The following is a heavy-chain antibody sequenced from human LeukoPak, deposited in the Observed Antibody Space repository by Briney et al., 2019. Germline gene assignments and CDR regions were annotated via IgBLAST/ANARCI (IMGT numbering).Heavy chain of an antibody. CDR3: ARDGQDGYYCDY. Sequence: GGSLRLSCAASGFTLSSYGMHWVRQAPGKGLEWVAVIWYDGSNKYYADSVKGRFTISRDNSKNTLYLQVNSLRAEDTAVYYCARDGQDGYYCDYWGQGTLVTVSS. D-gene: IGHD3-22*01. V-gene: IGHV3-33*01. CDR1: GFTLSSYG. CDR2: IWYDGSNK. J-gene: IGHJ4*02.